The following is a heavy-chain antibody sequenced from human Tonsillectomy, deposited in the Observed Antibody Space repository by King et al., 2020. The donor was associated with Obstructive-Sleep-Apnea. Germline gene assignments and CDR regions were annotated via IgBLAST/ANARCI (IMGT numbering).Heavy chain of an antibody. CDR3: AKCYNSGSYYNGPRG. CDR2: ISYDGNNK. CDR1: GFTFSSYG. Sequence: QLVQSGGGVVQPGGALRLSCASSGFTFSSYGMHLVRQAPGKGLEWVAVISYDGNNKYYADSVKGRFTISRDNSKNTLYLQMNSLRAEDTAMYYCAKCYNSGSYYNGPRGWGQGTLVTVSS. D-gene: IGHD3-10*01. V-gene: IGHV3-30*18. J-gene: IGHJ4*02.